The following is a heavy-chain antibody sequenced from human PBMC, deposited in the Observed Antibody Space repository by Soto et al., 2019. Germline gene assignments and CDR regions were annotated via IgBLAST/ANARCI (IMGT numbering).Heavy chain of an antibody. D-gene: IGHD3-22*01. J-gene: IGHJ5*02. CDR1: GGTFSSYA. CDR3: ARGVSSGYYRFDP. Sequence: VSCKASGGTFSSYAISWVRQAPGQGLEWMGGIIPIFGTANYAQKFQGRVTITADESTSTAYMELSSLRSEDTAVYYCARGVSSGYYRFDPWGQGTLVTVSS. V-gene: IGHV1-69*01. CDR2: IIPIFGTA.